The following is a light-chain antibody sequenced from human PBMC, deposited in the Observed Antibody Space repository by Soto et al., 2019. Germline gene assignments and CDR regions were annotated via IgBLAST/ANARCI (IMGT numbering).Light chain of an antibody. Sequence: IVMTQSPATLSVSPGERATLSCRASQSFSSNLAWYQQKPGQAPRLLIYGAPTRATGIPARFSGSGSGTEFTLTISSLQSEDFAVYYCQQYNNWPPWTFGQGTKVDIK. J-gene: IGKJ1*01. V-gene: IGKV3-15*01. CDR1: QSFSSN. CDR2: GAP. CDR3: QQYNNWPPWT.